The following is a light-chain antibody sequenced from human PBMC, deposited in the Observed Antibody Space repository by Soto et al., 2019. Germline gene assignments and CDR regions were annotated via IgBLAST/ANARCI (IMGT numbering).Light chain of an antibody. CDR2: KAS. V-gene: IGKV1-5*03. J-gene: IGKJ1*01. CDR3: QQYNDYPWT. Sequence: DIQMTQSPSTLSASVGDRVTITCRASQSISSWLAWYQQKPGKAPKLLIYKASSSESGVPSRFSGSRSGTEFTLTISSLQPDDFATYYCQQYNDYPWTFGQGTQVEIK. CDR1: QSISSW.